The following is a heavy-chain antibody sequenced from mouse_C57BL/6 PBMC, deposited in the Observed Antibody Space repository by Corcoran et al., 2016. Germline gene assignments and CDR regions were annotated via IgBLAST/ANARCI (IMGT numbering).Heavy chain of an antibody. J-gene: IGHJ4*01. Sequence: QIQLVQSGPELKKPGETVKISCKASGYTFTTYGMSWVKQAPGKGLKWMGWINTYSGVPTYADDFKGRFAFSLETSASTAYLQINNLKNEDTATYFCARSTTVVAWDYWGQGTSVNVSS. V-gene: IGHV9-3*01. CDR3: ARSTTVVAWDY. CDR1: GYTFTTYG. CDR2: INTYSGVP. D-gene: IGHD1-1*01.